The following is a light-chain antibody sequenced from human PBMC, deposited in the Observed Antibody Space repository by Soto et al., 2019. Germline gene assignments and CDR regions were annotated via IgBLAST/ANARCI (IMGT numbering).Light chain of an antibody. V-gene: IGKV1-16*02. CDR1: QDINIY. CDR3: QQYYSYPS. J-gene: IGKJ4*01. CDR2: HAS. Sequence: DVQMTQSPSSLSASVGDRVSITCRASQDINIYLAWFQQKPGQAPKSLIYHASTLQSGVPSKFSGSASGTDFTLTISSLQSEDFATYYCQQYYSYPSFGGGTKVDIK.